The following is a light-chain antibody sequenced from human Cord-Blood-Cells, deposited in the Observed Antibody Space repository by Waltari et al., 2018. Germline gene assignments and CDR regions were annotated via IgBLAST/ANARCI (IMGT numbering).Light chain of an antibody. CDR3: SSYTSSSTLYV. CDR2: DAS. Sequence: QSALTQPASVSGSPGQSITLSCTGPSSDVGGYNYVSWYQQHPGKAPKLMIYDASNRPSGVSNRFSGSKSGNTASLTISGLQAEDEADYYCSSYTSSSTLYVFGTGTKVTVL. J-gene: IGLJ1*01. CDR1: SSDVGGYNY. V-gene: IGLV2-14*03.